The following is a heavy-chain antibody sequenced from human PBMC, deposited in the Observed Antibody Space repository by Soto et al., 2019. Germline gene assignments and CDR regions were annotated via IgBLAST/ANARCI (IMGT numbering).Heavy chain of an antibody. J-gene: IGHJ4*02. CDR1: GFTFSSYA. D-gene: IGHD2-2*01. Sequence: PGGSLRLSCAAPGFTFSSYAMSWVRQAPGKGLEWVSAISGSGGSTYYADSVKGRFTISRDNSKNTLYLQMNSLRAEDTAVYYCTVRSSTSCYVQFDYWGQGTLVTVSS. V-gene: IGHV3-23*01. CDR2: ISGSGGST. CDR3: TVRSSTSCYVQFDY.